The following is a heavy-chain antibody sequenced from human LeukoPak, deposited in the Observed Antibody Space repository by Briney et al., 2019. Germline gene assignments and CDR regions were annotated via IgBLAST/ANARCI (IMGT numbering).Heavy chain of an antibody. Sequence: SETLSLTCTVSGGSISSYYWSWIRQPPGKGLEWIGYIYYSGSTNYNPSLKSRVTISVDTSKNQFSLKLSSVTAADTAVYYCARAPESTVVTPLKWFDPWGQGTLVTVSS. CDR3: ARAPESTVVTPLKWFDP. CDR1: GGSISSYY. D-gene: IGHD4-23*01. J-gene: IGHJ5*02. V-gene: IGHV4-59*12. CDR2: IYYSGST.